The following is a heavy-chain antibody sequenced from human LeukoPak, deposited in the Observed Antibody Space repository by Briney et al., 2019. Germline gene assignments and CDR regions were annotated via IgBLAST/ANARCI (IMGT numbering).Heavy chain of an antibody. Sequence: SVKVSCKASGGTFSSYAISWVRQAPGQGLEWMGRIIPILDIANYAQKFQGRVTITADKSTSTAYMELSSLRSEDTAVYYCARVDTAMVPLDYWGQGTLVTVSS. V-gene: IGHV1-69*04. CDR3: ARVDTAMVPLDY. CDR1: GGTFSSYA. J-gene: IGHJ4*02. CDR2: IIPILDIA. D-gene: IGHD5-18*01.